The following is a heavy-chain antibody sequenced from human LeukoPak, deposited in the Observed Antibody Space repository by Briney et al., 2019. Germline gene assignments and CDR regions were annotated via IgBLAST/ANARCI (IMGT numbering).Heavy chain of an antibody. CDR1: GFTFSSYE. V-gene: IGHV3-48*03. CDR3: ARDLGFGEFPTLYNWFDP. D-gene: IGHD3-10*01. CDR2: ISTSGSTI. Sequence: PGGSLRLSCAASGFTFSSYEMNWVRQAPGKGLEWVSYISTSGSTIYYADSVKGRFTISRDNAKNSLYLQMNSLRAEDTAVYYCARDLGFGEFPTLYNWFDPWGQGTLVTVSS. J-gene: IGHJ5*02.